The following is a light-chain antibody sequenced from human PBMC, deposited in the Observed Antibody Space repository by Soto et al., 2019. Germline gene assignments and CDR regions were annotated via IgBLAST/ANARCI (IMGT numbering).Light chain of an antibody. CDR2: EGI. CDR3: WSYAGRSTSV. J-gene: IGLJ1*01. CDR1: DTDVGSYNF. Sequence: QSVLTQPASVSGSPGQSISISCTGTDTDVGSYNFVSWYQQHPGKAPKLIIYEGIKRPSGVSDRFSGSKSGNTASLEISGLQYDDEADYYCWSYAGRSTSVFGTGTKVTVL. V-gene: IGLV2-23*01.